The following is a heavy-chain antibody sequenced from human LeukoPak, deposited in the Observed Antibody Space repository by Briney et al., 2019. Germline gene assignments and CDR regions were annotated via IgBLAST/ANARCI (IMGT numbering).Heavy chain of an antibody. CDR2: INPNSGGT. CDR1: GYTFTGYY. CDR3: ARDGPYYYGSGSYSY. Sequence: ASVKVSCNASGYTFTGYYMHWVRQAPGQGLEWMGWINPNSGGTNYAQKFQGRVTMTRDTSISTAYMDLSRLRSDDTAVYYCARDGPYYYGSGSYSYWGQGTLVTVSS. D-gene: IGHD3-10*01. J-gene: IGHJ4*02. V-gene: IGHV1-2*02.